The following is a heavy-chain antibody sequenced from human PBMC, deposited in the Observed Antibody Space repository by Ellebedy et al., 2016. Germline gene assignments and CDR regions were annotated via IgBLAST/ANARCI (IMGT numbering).Heavy chain of an antibody. J-gene: IGHJ4*02. D-gene: IGHD4-17*01. CDR2: ISGDGDTT. CDR1: GFTFSDYA. V-gene: IGHV3-23*01. CDR3: YYGHYSGF. Sequence: GESLKISXAASGFTFSDYAMSWVRQAPGGGLEWISTISGDGDTTFSADSVKGRFTISRDNSRNTLYLQMDSLRAADTAVYYCYYGHYSGFWGQGTLVTVSS.